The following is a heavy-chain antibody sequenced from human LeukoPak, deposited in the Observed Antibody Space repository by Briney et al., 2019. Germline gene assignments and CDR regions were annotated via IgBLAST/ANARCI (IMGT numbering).Heavy chain of an antibody. D-gene: IGHD3-16*02. CDR3: AKGSRLREAGSYRF. CDR1: GGIFGSYA. V-gene: IGHV1-69*06. J-gene: IGHJ4*02. CDR2: IIPIFDTP. Sequence: SVKVSCRASGGIFGSYAINWVRQAPGQGLEWLGRIIPIFDTPNYAQTFQGRVTISADKSTRTVYMELSSLRSEDTALYYCAKGSRLREAGSYRFWGQGTLVTVSS.